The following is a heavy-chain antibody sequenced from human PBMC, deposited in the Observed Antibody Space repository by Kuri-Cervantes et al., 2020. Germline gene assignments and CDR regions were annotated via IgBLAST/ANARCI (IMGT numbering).Heavy chain of an antibody. Sequence: GESLKISCAASGFTFSSYWMSWVRQAPGKGLEWVGWSNAGNGNTKYSQEFQGRVTVTRDTSISTAYMELSRLRSDDTAVYYCARGYYYDSSGYAYYYYGMDVWGQGTTVTVSS. D-gene: IGHD3-22*01. CDR1: GFTFSSYW. J-gene: IGHJ6*02. CDR2: SNAGNGNT. CDR3: ARGYYYDSSGYAYYYYGMDV. V-gene: IGHV1-3*02.